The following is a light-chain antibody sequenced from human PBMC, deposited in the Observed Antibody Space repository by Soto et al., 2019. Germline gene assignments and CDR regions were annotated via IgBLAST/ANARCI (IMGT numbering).Light chain of an antibody. CDR3: QQSARTGF. Sequence: DIQMTQSPSSLSASVGHRVTITCRASQSISTYLNWYQQKPGKAPKLLIYAASNLQSGVPSRFSGSGSGTEFTLTITSLQPEDFATYYCQQSARTGFFGPWTKVDIK. CDR2: AAS. J-gene: IGKJ3*01. V-gene: IGKV1-39*01. CDR1: QSISTY.